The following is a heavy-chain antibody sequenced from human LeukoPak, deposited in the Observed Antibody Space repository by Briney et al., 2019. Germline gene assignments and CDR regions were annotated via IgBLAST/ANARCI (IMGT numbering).Heavy chain of an antibody. V-gene: IGHV3-13*01. CDR3: ARAYSGSSLDAFDI. J-gene: IGHJ3*02. D-gene: IGHD1-26*01. Sequence: GGSLRLSCAASGFTFSSYDMHWVRQATGKGLEWVSAIGTAGDTYYPGSVKGRFTISRENAKNSLYLQMNSLRAGDTAVYYCARAYSGSSLDAFDIWGQGTMVTVSS. CDR2: IGTAGDT. CDR1: GFTFSSYD.